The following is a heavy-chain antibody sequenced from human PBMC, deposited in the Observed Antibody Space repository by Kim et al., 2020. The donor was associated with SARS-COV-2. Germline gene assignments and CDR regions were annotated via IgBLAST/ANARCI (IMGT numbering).Heavy chain of an antibody. V-gene: IGHV4-39*01. CDR3: ARGAVAVPVDY. CDR2: IYYSGST. D-gene: IGHD6-19*01. CDR1: GGSISSSSYY. Sequence: SEPLSLTCTVSGGSISSSSYYWGWIRQPPGKGLEWIGSIYYSGSTYYNPSLKSRVTISVDTSKNQFSLKLSSVTAADTAVYYCARGAVAVPVDYWGQGNLVTVSS. J-gene: IGHJ4*02.